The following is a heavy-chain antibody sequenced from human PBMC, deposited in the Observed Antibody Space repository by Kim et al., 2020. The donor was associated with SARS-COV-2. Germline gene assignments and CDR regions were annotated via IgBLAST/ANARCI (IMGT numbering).Heavy chain of an antibody. D-gene: IGHD1-26*01. CDR2: MNPNSGNT. Sequence: ASVKVSCKASGYTFTSYDINWVRQATGQGLEWMGWMNPNSGNTGYAQKFQGRVTMTRNTSISTAYMELSSLRSEDTAVYYCARGTRGIVGATMYYVDYWGQGTLVTVSS. J-gene: IGHJ4*02. CDR3: ARGTRGIVGATMYYVDY. V-gene: IGHV1-8*02. CDR1: GYTFTSYD.